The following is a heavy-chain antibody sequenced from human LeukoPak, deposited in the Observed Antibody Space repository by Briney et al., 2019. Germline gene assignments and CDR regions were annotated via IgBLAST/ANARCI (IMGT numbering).Heavy chain of an antibody. V-gene: IGHV3-64*01. D-gene: IGHD3-3*01. CDR1: GFTFSSYA. CDR2: ISSNGGST. J-gene: IGHJ6*02. Sequence: PGGPLRLSCAASGFTFSSYAMHWVRLAPGKGLEYVSAISSNGGSTYYANSVKGRFTISRDNSKSTLYLQMGSLRAEDMAVYYCAREGPLTNDFWSGYYYYYYYGMDVWGQGTTVTVSS. CDR3: AREGPLTNDFWSGYYYYYYYGMDV.